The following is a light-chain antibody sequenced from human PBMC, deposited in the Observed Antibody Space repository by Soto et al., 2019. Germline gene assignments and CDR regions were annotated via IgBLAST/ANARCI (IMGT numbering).Light chain of an antibody. CDR3: QQYSSSPPEFT. CDR2: GAS. CDR1: QSVNSNY. Sequence: EIVWTQSPGTLSVSPGERVTLSCRASQSVNSNYLAWYQQRPGQAPRLLIFGASYRATGIPDRFSGSGSGTDFTITISRLEPEEFAVYYCQQYSSSPPEFTFGPGTKVDSK. J-gene: IGKJ3*01. V-gene: IGKV3-20*01.